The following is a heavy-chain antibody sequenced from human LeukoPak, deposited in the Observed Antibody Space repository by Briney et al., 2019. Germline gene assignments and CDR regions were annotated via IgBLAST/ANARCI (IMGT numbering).Heavy chain of an antibody. V-gene: IGHV3-30*01. J-gene: IGHJ5*02. D-gene: IGHD6-13*01. CDR1: GFTFSSYA. Sequence: PGRSLRLSCAASGFTFSSYAMHWVRQAPGKGLEWVAVISYDGSNKYYADSVKGRFTISRDNSKNTLYLQMNSLRAEDTAVYYCARGPAAVHPWGQGTLVTVSS. CDR3: ARGPAAVHP. CDR2: ISYDGSNK.